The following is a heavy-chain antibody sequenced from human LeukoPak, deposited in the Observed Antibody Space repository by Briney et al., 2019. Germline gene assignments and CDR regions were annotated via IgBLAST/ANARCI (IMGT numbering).Heavy chain of an antibody. Sequence: ASVKISCKASGYTFTSYGISWVRQAPGQGLEWMGWISAYNGNTNYAQKLQGRVTMTTDTSTSTAYMELRSLRSDDTAVYYCAGVIAVAAEFDYWGQGTLVTVSS. CDR3: AGVIAVAAEFDY. V-gene: IGHV1-18*01. CDR1: GYTFTSYG. J-gene: IGHJ4*02. D-gene: IGHD6-19*01. CDR2: ISAYNGNT.